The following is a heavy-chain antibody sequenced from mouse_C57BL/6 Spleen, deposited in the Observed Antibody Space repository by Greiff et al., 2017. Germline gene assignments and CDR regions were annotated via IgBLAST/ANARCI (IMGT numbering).Heavy chain of an antibody. CDR1: GFSLNSYG. D-gene: IGHD2-4*01. J-gene: IGHJ3*01. CDR2: IWSGGST. Sequence: QVQLKQSGPGLVQPSQSLSITCTVSGFSLNSYGVHWVRQSPGKGLEWLGVIWSGGSTDYNAAFISRLSISKDNSKSQVFFKMNSLQADDTAIYYCARDDYDRDAWFAYWGQGTLVTVSA. V-gene: IGHV2-2*01. CDR3: ARDDYDRDAWFAY.